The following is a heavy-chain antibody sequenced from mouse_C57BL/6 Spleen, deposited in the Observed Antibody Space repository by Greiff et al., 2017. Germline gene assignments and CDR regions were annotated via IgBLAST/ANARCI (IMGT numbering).Heavy chain of an antibody. V-gene: IGHV2-6*01. J-gene: IGHJ3*01. CDR3: AINWDGTWCAY. CDR2: IWGVGST. CDR1: GFSLTSYG. D-gene: IGHD4-1*02. Sequence: VQLVESGPGLVAPSQSLSITCTVSGFSLTSYGVDWVRQSPGKGLEWLGVIWGVGSTNYNSALKSRLSISKDNSKSQVFLKMNSLQTDDTAMYYCAINWDGTWCAYWGQGTLVTVSA.